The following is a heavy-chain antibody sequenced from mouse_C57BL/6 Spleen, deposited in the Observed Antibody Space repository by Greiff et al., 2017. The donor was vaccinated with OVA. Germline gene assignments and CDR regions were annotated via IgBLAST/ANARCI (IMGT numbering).Heavy chain of an antibody. Sequence: QVQLQQSGPELVKPGASVKISCKASGYAFSSSWMNWVKQRPGKGLEWIGRIYPGDGDTNSNGKFKGKATLTADKSSSTAYMQLSRLTSEDSAVYFCARRDYGSYFDDWGTGTTVTVSS. J-gene: IGHJ1*03. CDR2: IYPGDGDT. CDR1: GYAFSSSW. D-gene: IGHD1-1*01. V-gene: IGHV1-82*01. CDR3: ARRDYGSYFDD.